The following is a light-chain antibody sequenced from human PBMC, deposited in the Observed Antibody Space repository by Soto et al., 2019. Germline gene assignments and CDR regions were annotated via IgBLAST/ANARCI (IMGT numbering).Light chain of an antibody. J-gene: IGKJ4*01. Sequence: EIVLTQSPATLSLSPGERATLSCRASQSVSSYLAWYQQKPGQAPRLLIYDASNRATGIPARFSGSGSGTDFTLTISSLEPEDSAVYYCPQRSNWLTFGGGTQVEIK. V-gene: IGKV3-11*01. CDR2: DAS. CDR3: PQRSNWLT. CDR1: QSVSSY.